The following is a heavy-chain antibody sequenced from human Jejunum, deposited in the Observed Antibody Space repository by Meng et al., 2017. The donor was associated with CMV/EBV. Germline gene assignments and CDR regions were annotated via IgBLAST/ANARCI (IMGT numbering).Heavy chain of an antibody. CDR2: ISISGSTI. J-gene: IGHJ4*02. CDR1: GFPFSNYE. Sequence: GFPFSNYEMNWVRPAPGKGLEWISYISISGSTIYYADSLKGRFTISRDNAKNSVYLQMYSLTDEDTALYYCAREERNCGGDCYLYWGQGTLVTVSS. CDR3: AREERNCGGDCYLY. D-gene: IGHD2-21*01. V-gene: IGHV3-48*03.